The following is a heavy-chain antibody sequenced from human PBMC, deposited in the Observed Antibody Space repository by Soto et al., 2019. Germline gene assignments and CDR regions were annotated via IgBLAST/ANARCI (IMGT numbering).Heavy chain of an antibody. CDR1: GFTFSRYD. CDR2: IGTAGDT. D-gene: IGHD2-2*01. J-gene: IGHJ6*02. Sequence: PGGSLRLSCAASGFTFSRYDIHWVRQPTGKGLEWVSSIGTAGDTHYVDSVKGRFTISREDAKNSSYLQMNSLRAGDTAVYFCARKTRGLHYGMDVWGQGTTVTVSS. CDR3: ARKTRGLHYGMDV. V-gene: IGHV3-13*04.